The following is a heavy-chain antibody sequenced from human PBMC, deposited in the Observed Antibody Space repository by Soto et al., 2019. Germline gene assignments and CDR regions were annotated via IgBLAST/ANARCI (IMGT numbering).Heavy chain of an antibody. D-gene: IGHD3-22*01. Sequence: QVQLVESGGGVVQPGRSLRLSCAASGFRCSGYTMHWVRQAPGKGLEWVALIAYDGSKKYYADSVKGRLTISRDKSNNALLMPMNGMRPDDTALYYCARGVYYDSTGYYLSAFDIWGQGTMVTVSS. CDR3: ARGVYYDSTGYYLSAFDI. CDR1: GFRCSGYT. V-gene: IGHV3-30-3*01. CDR2: IAYDGSKK. J-gene: IGHJ3*02.